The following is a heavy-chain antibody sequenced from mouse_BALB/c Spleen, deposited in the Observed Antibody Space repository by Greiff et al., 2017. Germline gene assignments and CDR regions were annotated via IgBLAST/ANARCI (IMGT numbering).Heavy chain of an antibody. V-gene: IGHV5-6*01. CDR1: GFTFSSYG. D-gene: IGHD2-4*01. J-gene: IGHJ4*01. CDR3: ARQTGLREAMDY. Sequence: EVKLVESGGDLVKPGGSLKLSCAASGFTFSSYGMSWVRQTPDKRLEWVATISSGGSDTYYPDSVKGRFTISRDNAKNTLYLQMRSLKSEDTAMYYCARQTGLREAMDYWGQGTSVTVSS. CDR2: ISSGGSDT.